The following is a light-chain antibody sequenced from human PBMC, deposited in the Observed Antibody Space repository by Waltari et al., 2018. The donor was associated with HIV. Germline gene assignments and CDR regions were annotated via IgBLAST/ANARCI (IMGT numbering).Light chain of an antibody. CDR1: QGLRNA. CDR3: QQFRSYPRT. J-gene: IGKJ2*01. V-gene: IGKV1-13*02. Sequence: AIQLTQSPSSLSASVGDRVTITCRASQGLRNALAWYQQKPGRPPKLLIYDASTLEGGVPSRFSGSMSGTDFNLTISNLQPEDSATYYCQQFRSYPRTFGQGATLDIK. CDR2: DAS.